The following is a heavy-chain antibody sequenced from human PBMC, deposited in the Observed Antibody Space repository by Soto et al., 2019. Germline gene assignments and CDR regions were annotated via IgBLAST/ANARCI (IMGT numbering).Heavy chain of an antibody. CDR3: ATEGYSGYFDY. J-gene: IGHJ4*02. Sequence: ASVKVSCKASGYTFTSYAMHWVRQAPGQRLEWMGWINTGNGHPKYSQNFQGRVTITRDTSATTAYMELSSLRSEDTAMYYCATEGYSGYFDYWRQATLVTVSS. CDR2: INTGNGHP. D-gene: IGHD2-21*01. V-gene: IGHV1-3*04. CDR1: GYTFTSYA.